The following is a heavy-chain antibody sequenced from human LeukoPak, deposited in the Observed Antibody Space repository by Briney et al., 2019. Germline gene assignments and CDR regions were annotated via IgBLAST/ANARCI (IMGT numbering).Heavy chain of an antibody. CDR1: GFTFSSYW. V-gene: IGHV3-30*03. CDR3: ARGPRDDILTGYPTGGYFDY. J-gene: IGHJ4*02. D-gene: IGHD3-9*01. Sequence: GGSLRLPCAASGFTFSSYWMHWVRQAPGKGLEWVAVISYDGSNKYYADSVKGRFTISRDNSKNTLYMQMNSLRAEDTAVYYCARGPRDDILTGYPTGGYFDYWGQGTLVTVSS. CDR2: ISYDGSNK.